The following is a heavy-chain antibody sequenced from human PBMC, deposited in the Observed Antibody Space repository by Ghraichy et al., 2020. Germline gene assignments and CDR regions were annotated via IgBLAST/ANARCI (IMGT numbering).Heavy chain of an antibody. V-gene: IGHV1-2*04. D-gene: IGHD5-18*01. J-gene: IGHJ6*02. CDR2: INPNSGGT. CDR1: GYTFTGYY. CDR3: ARDQVDTAVPSGMDV. Sequence: ASVKVSCKASGYTFTGYYMHWVRQAPGQGLEWMGWINPNSGGTNYAQKFQGWVTMTRDTSISTAYMELSRLRSDDTAVYYCARDQVDTAVPSGMDVWGQGTTVTVSS.